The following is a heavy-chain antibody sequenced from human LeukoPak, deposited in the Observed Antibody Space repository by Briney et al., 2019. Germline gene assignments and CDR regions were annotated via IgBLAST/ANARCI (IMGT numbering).Heavy chain of an antibody. Sequence: GASVKVSCKASGGTFSSYAISWVRQAPGQGLEWMGRIIPILGIANYAQKFQGRVTITADKSTSTAYMELSSLRSEDTAVYYCASGGMATNLEGSPFDYWGQGTLVTVYS. CDR3: ASGGMATNLEGSPFDY. J-gene: IGHJ4*02. D-gene: IGHD5-24*01. CDR1: GGTFSSYA. V-gene: IGHV1-69*04. CDR2: IIPILGIA.